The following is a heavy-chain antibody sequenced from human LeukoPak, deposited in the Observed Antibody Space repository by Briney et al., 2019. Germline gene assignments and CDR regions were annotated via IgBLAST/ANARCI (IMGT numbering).Heavy chain of an antibody. CDR1: GYTFTGYY. CDR3: ARDWFPAQDYDSSGYYLGYFDY. CDR2: INPNSGGT. Sequence: ASVKVSCKASGYTFTGYYMHWVRQAPGQGLEWMGWINPNSGGTNYAQKLQGRVTMTTDTSTSTAYMELRSLRSDDTAVYYCARDWFPAQDYDSSGYYLGYFDYWGQGTLVTVSS. D-gene: IGHD3-22*01. V-gene: IGHV1-2*02. J-gene: IGHJ4*02.